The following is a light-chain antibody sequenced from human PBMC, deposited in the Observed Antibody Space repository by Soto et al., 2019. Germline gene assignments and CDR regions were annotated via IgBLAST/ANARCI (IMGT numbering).Light chain of an antibody. V-gene: IGKV3D-20*01. CDR1: QSVSSSY. Sequence: EIVLTQSPATLSLSPGERATLSCGASQSVSSSYLAWYQQKPGLAPRLLIYDASSRATGIRDRFSGSGSGTDFTLTISRLEPEDIAVEYCQQYGSSSWTVGQGTKVEIK. CDR2: DAS. J-gene: IGKJ1*01. CDR3: QQYGSSSWT.